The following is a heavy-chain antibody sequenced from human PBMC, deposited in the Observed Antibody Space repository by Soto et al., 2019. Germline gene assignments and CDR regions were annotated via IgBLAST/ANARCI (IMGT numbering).Heavy chain of an antibody. D-gene: IGHD5-18*01. J-gene: IGHJ5*02. CDR2: IYYSGST. CDR1: GGSISSYY. CDR3: ARDPLGYSYGYHWFDP. Sequence: SETLSLTCTVSGGSISSYYWSWIRQPPGKGLEWIGYIYYSGSTNYNPSLKSRVTISVDTSKNQFSLKLSSVTAADTAVYYCARDPLGYSYGYHWFDPWGQGTLVTVSS. V-gene: IGHV4-59*01.